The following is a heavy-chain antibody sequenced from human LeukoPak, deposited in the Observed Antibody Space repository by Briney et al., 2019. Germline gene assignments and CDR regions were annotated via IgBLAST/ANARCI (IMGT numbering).Heavy chain of an antibody. D-gene: IGHD1-1*01. CDR1: GFTFSSYT. J-gene: IGHJ3*01. CDR2: ISGDTTYI. V-gene: IGHV3-21*01. CDR3: ARRGTDASFSFFDV. Sequence: GGSLRLSCAASGFTFSSYTMHWVRQIPGERPEWVSSISGDTTYIYYADSLKGRFTISRDNTNTSLFLQMNSLRAEDTATYFCARRGTDASFSFFDVWGQGAMVTVSS.